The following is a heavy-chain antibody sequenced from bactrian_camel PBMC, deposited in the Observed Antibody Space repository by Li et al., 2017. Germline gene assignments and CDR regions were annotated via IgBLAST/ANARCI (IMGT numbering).Heavy chain of an antibody. Sequence: QVQLVESGGDSVEAGGSLRLSCVVSKFRLPIAFRRVCMGWFRQTPGKEREGIASIDVDGDATYAESVKGRFTISRDNANNTLYLRMSRLTSEDTALYYCVSGMYRRYNGWWYNDPVKYWGHGTQVTVS. CDR3: VSGMYRRYNGWWYNDPVKY. CDR1: KFRLPIAFRRVC. J-gene: IGHJ4*01. D-gene: IGHD7*01. CDR2: IDVDGDAT. V-gene: IGHV3S1*01.